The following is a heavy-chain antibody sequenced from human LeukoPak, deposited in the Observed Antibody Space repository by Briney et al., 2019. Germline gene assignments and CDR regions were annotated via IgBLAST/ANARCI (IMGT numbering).Heavy chain of an antibody. CDR3: TRESGKRYCSDNGCSPNNFDP. J-gene: IGHJ5*02. CDR1: GGSIIRYY. Sequence: SESLSLTCTVSGGSIIRYYGSWVRQPPGRGLEWVGYISDSGSGSNNRSLESRVSMSMDITKNQFSPNLTSDAAAYTAVYFWTRESGKRYCSDNGCSPNNFDPWGQGTLVSVSS. CDR2: ISDSGSG. D-gene: IGHD2-15*01. V-gene: IGHV4-59*01.